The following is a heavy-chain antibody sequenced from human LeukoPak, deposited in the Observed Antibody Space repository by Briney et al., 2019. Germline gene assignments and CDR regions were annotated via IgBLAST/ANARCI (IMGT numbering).Heavy chain of an antibody. CDR3: ARDLPAGIVGAYFDY. J-gene: IGHJ4*02. Sequence: GASVKVSCKASGYTFTGYYLHWVRQAPGQGLEWMGWINPSGGSTSYAQKFQGRVTMTRDTSTSTVYMELSSLRSEDTAVYYCARDLPAGIVGAYFDYWGQGTLVTVSS. CDR2: INPSGGST. D-gene: IGHD1-26*01. CDR1: GYTFTGYY. V-gene: IGHV1-46*01.